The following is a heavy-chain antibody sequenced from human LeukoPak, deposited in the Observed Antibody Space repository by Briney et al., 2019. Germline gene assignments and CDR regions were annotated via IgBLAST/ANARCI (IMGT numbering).Heavy chain of an antibody. Sequence: GGSLRLSCAASGFTVSSNYMSWVRQAPGKGLEWVSLIYSGGSTYYADSVKGLFTISRDNSKNTLYLQMNSLRDEDTAVYYCARRAGGYSHPYDYWGQGTLVTVSS. J-gene: IGHJ4*02. V-gene: IGHV3-53*01. CDR1: GFTVSSNY. CDR2: IYSGGST. D-gene: IGHD4-23*01. CDR3: ARRAGGYSHPYDY.